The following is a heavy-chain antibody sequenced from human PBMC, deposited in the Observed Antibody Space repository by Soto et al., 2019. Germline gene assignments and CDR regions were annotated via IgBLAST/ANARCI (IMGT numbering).Heavy chain of an antibody. V-gene: IGHV3-23*01. D-gene: IGHD3-10*01. CDR2: ISGSGGST. J-gene: IGHJ4*02. Sequence: GGSLRLSCAASGFTFSSYAMSWVRQAPGKGLEWVSAISGSGGSTYYADSVKGRFTISRDNSKNTLYLQMNSLRAEDTAVYYCAKVFSDMVRGVKPGKLTPYFDYWGQGTLVTVSS. CDR1: GFTFSSYA. CDR3: AKVFSDMVRGVKPGKLTPYFDY.